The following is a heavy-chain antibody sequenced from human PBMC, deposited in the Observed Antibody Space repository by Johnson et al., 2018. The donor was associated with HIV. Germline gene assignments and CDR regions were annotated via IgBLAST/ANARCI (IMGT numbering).Heavy chain of an antibody. CDR3: ARQSLGSGWAEDDAFDI. D-gene: IGHD6-19*01. J-gene: IGHJ3*02. V-gene: IGHV3-7*01. CDR1: GFTFSSYW. Sequence: VQLVESWGGVVQPGGSLRLSCAASGFTFSSYWMSWVRQAPGKGLEWVANIKQDETEKHYVDSVKGRFTISRDNAKNTLYLQMNSLRAEDTAVYYCARQSLGSGWAEDDAFDIWGQGTMVT. CDR2: IKQDETEK.